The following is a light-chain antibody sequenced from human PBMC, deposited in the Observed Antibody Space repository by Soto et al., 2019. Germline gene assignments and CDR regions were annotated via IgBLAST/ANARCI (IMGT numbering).Light chain of an antibody. J-gene: IGKJ3*01. CDR3: QQRSNWPGT. CDR2: DAS. V-gene: IGKV3-11*01. CDR1: QSVSSY. Sequence: EIVLTQSPATLSLSPGERATLSCRASQSVSSYLAWYQQKPGQAPRLLIYDASNRATGIPARFSGSWSGTDFTLTITSLEPEDFAVYDCQQRSNWPGTFGPGTKVDIK.